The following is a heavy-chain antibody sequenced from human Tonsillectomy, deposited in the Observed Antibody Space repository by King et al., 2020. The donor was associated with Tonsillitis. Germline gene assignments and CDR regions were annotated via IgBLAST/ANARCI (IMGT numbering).Heavy chain of an antibody. CDR1: GFTFSGSA. CDR2: IRSKANSYAT. CDR3: TTPGSVYSSSYDY. D-gene: IGHD6-6*01. V-gene: IGHV3-73*02. Sequence: DVQLVESGGGLVQPGGSLKLSCAASGFTFSGSAMHWVRQASGKGVEWGGRIRSKANSYATAYAASGKGRFTISRDDSKKTAYLQMNSLKTEDTAVYYCTTPGSVYSSSYDYWGQGTLVTVSS. J-gene: IGHJ4*02.